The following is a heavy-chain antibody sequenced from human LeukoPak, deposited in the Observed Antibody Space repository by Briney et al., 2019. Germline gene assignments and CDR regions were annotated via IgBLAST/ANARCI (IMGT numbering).Heavy chain of an antibody. V-gene: IGHV4-34*01. CDR2: INHSGST. CDR3: ARITMVRGDSPKYFDY. CDR1: GFTLSSCA. Sequence: GSLRLSCVASGFTLSSCAMNWVRQPPGKGLEWIGEINHSGSTNYNPSLKSRVTISVDTSKNQFSLKLSSVTAADTAVYYCARITMVRGDSPKYFDYWGQGTLVTVSS. J-gene: IGHJ4*02. D-gene: IGHD3-10*01.